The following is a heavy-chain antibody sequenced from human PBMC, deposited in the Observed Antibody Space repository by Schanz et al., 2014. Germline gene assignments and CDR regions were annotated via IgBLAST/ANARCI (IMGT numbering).Heavy chain of an antibody. CDR1: GFPFSDYY. CDR3: AREGEWGYDPPRH. Sequence: QLQLVESGGTLVKPGGSLRLSCVVSGFPFSDYYMSWIRQAPGKGLEWVSYISSSSIYTNYADSVKGRFTISRDNAKNSLYLQMNSLRAEDTAVYYCAREGEWGYDPPRHWGQGTLVTVSS. D-gene: IGHD5-12*01. J-gene: IGHJ4*02. CDR2: ISSSSIYT. V-gene: IGHV3-11*06.